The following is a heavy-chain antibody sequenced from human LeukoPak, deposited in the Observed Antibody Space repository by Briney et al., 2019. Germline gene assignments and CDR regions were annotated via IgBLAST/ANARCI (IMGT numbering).Heavy chain of an antibody. D-gene: IGHD3-10*01. CDR1: GFTFDSYA. Sequence: GGSLRLSCAASGFTFDSYAMSWVRQAPGKGLEWVSGISGSGGSTYYADSVKGRFTISRDNSKNTLHLQMNSLRADDTAIYYCAKDTRNLRGFDPWGQGTLVTVSS. CDR3: AKDTRNLRGFDP. CDR2: ISGSGGST. J-gene: IGHJ5*02. V-gene: IGHV3-23*01.